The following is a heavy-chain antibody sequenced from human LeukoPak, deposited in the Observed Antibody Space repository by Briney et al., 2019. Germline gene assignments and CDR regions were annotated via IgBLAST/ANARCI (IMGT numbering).Heavy chain of an antibody. CDR1: GGSFSGYY. V-gene: IGHV4-34*01. CDR3: ARARTGYSSSWYMSWFDP. CDR2: INHSGST. Sequence: SETLSLTCAVYGGSFSGYYWSWIRQPPGKGLEWIGEINHSGSTNYNPSLKSRVTISVDTSKNQFSLKLSSVTAADTAVYYCARARTGYSSSWYMSWFDPWGREPWSPSPQ. D-gene: IGHD6-13*01. J-gene: IGHJ5*02.